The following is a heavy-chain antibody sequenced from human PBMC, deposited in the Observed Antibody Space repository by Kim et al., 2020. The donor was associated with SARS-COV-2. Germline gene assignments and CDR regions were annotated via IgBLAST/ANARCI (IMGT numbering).Heavy chain of an antibody. CDR1: GYSFTSYW. CDR3: AKSMVRGVNYYYYYGMDV. J-gene: IGHJ6*02. V-gene: IGHV5-51*01. D-gene: IGHD3-10*01. CDR2: IYPGDSDT. Sequence: GESLKISCKGSGYSFTSYWIGWVRQMPGKGLEWMGIIYPGDSDTRYSPSFQGEVTISADKSISTAYLQWSSLKASDTAMYYCAKSMVRGVNYYYYYGMDVWGQGTTVTVSS.